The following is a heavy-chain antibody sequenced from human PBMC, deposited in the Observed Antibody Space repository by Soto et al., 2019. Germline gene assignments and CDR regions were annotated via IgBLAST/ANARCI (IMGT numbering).Heavy chain of an antibody. D-gene: IGHD2-15*01. V-gene: IGHV1-69*13. CDR1: GGTFSSYA. J-gene: IGHJ4*02. CDR2: IIPIFGTA. CDR3: ARRGYCSGGSCSNFDY. Sequence: ASVKVSCKASGGTFSSYAISWVRQAPGQGLEWMGGIIPIFGTANYAQKFQGRVTITADESTSTAYMELSSLRSEDTAVYYCARRGYCSGGSCSNFDYWGQGTLVTVSS.